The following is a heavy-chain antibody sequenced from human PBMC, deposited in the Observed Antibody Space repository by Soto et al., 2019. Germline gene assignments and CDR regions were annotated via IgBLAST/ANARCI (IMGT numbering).Heavy chain of an antibody. CDR3: ARVAEQDRYYYYGMDV. V-gene: IGHV1-18*01. CDR1: GYTFTSYG. J-gene: IGHJ6*02. CDR2: ISAYNGNT. Sequence: QVPLVQSEAEVKKPGASVKVSCKASGYTFTSYGISWVRQAPGQGLEWMGWISAYNGNTNYAQKLQGRVTMTTDTSTSTAYMELRSRRSDDTAVYYCARVAEQDRYYYYGMDVWGQGTTVTVSS.